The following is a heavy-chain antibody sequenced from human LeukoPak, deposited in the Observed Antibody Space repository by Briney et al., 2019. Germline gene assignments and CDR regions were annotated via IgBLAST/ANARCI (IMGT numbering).Heavy chain of an antibody. J-gene: IGHJ6*02. Sequence: GESLKISCKGSGYSFSSSWIGWVRQMPGKGLVWMGIIFPGDSDARYSPAFQGQVTISADRSISTVHLQWSRLKASDTAIYYCARLRGTSKTYYYDGLDVWGQGTTVTVSS. CDR2: IFPGDSDA. V-gene: IGHV5-51*01. CDR1: GYSFSSSW. CDR3: ARLRGTSKTYYYDGLDV. D-gene: IGHD1-7*01.